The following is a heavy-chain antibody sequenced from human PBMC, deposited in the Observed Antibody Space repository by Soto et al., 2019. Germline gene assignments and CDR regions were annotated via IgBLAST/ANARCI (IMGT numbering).Heavy chain of an antibody. CDR2: ISAYNGNT. CDR1: GYTFTSCG. V-gene: IGHV1-18*01. J-gene: IGHJ4*02. D-gene: IGHD3-22*01. CDR3: ARGPYYYDSSGYYYFDY. Sequence: GASVKVSCKASGYTFTSCGINWVRQAPGQGLEWMGWISAYNGNTNYAEKLQDRVTMTTDTSTTTAYMELRSLRSDDTAVYYCARGPYYYDSSGYYYFDYWGQGTLVTVSS.